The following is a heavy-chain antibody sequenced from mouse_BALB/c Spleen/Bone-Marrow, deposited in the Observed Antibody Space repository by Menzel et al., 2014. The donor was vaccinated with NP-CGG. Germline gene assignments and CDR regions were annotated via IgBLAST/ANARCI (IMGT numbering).Heavy chain of an antibody. CDR2: IRNKANGYTT. CDR1: GFTFTDYY. V-gene: IGHV7-3*02. J-gene: IGHJ2*01. CDR3: ARDKGRVFFDY. Sequence: DVKLVESGGGLVQSGGSLGLSCATSGFTFTDYYMNWVRQPPGKALEWLGFIRNKANGYTTEYSASVKSRFTISRDNSQNILYLQMNTLRADDSATYYCARDKGRVFFDYWGQGTTLTVSS.